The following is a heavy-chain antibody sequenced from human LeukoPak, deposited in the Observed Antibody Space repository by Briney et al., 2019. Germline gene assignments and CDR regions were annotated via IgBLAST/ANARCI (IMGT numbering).Heavy chain of an antibody. CDR2: IIPIFGTA. D-gene: IGHD3-22*01. CDR1: GGTFSSYE. V-gene: IGHV1-69*06. Sequence: GASVKVSCKASGGTFSSYEISWVRQAPGQGLEWMGGIIPIFGTANYAQKFQGRVTITADKSTSTAYMELSSLRSEDTAVYYCARVSYDSSGRIFDYWGQGTLVTVSS. J-gene: IGHJ4*02. CDR3: ARVSYDSSGRIFDY.